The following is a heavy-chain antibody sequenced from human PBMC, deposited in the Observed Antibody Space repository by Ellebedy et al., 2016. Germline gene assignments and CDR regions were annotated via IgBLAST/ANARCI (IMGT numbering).Heavy chain of an antibody. V-gene: IGHV1-69*13. CDR2: IIPIFGTA. D-gene: IGHD6-6*01. CDR1: GGTFSSYA. J-gene: IGHJ4*02. CDR3: AREGSSYENDY. Sequence: SVKVSCXASGGTFSSYAISWVRQAPGQGLEWMGGIIPIFGTANYAQKFQGRVTITADVSTSTAYMELSSLRSEDTAVYYCAREGSSYENDYWGQGTLVTVSS.